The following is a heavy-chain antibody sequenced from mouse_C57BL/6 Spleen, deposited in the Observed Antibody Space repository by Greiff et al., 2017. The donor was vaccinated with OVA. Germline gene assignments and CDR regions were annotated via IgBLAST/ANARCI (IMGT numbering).Heavy chain of an antibody. CDR2: IHPNSGST. CDR3: ARGITTVVGYFDV. CDR1: GYTFTSYW. V-gene: IGHV1-64*01. D-gene: IGHD1-1*01. J-gene: IGHJ1*03. Sequence: QVQLQQPGAELVKPGASVKLSCKASGYTFTSYWIHWVKQRPGQGLEWIGMIHPNSGSTNYNEKFKSKATLTVDKSSSTAYMQLSSLTSEDSAVYYCARGITTVVGYFDVWGTGTTVTVSS.